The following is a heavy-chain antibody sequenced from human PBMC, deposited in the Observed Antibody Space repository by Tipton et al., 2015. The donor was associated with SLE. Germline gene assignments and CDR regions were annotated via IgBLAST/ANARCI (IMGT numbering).Heavy chain of an antibody. J-gene: IGHJ4*02. CDR1: GFTVSSNY. CDR3: AKEIGSIGTPCFDS. Sequence: SLRLSCAASGFTVSSNYMSWVRQAPGKGLEWVSVIYSGGSTYYADSVKGRFTISRDNSKNTLYLQMNSLRAEDTALYYCAKEIGSIGTPCFDSWGPGTLVTVSS. V-gene: IGHV3-53*01. D-gene: IGHD6-13*01. CDR2: IYSGGST.